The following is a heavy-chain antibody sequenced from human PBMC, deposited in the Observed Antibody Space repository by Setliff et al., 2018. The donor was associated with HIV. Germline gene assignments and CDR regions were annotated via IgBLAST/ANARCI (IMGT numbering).Heavy chain of an antibody. J-gene: IGHJ4*02. V-gene: IGHV4-34*01. CDR2: INHSGST. CDR3: AAWGPRYSYALYFFDS. D-gene: IGHD5-18*01. CDR1: NGSFSGYY. Sequence: PSETLSLTCAVYNGSFSGYYWTWIRQPPGKGLEWIGEINHSGSTNYSPSLKSRVTISVDASRNQFSLRLSSVTAADTAVYYCAAWGPRYSYALYFFDSWGQGTLGTV.